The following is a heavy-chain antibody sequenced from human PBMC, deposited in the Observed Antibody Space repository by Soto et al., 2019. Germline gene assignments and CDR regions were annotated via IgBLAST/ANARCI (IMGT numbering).Heavy chain of an antibody. J-gene: IGHJ3*02. CDR3: ARSGPWWFDKSGYAFDI. D-gene: IGHD2-15*01. CDR1: GFTFSSYW. CDR2: INSDGSST. Sequence: GGSLRLSCAASGFTFSSYWMHWVRQAPGKGLVWVSRINSDGSSTSYADSVKGRFTISRDNAKNTLYLQMNSLRAEDKAGYYWARSGPWWFDKSGYAFDIWGQGTMVTVSS. V-gene: IGHV3-74*01.